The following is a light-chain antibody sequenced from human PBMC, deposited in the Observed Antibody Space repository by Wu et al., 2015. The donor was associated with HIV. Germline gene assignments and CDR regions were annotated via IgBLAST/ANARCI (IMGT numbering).Light chain of an antibody. V-gene: IGKV1-9*01. CDR2: AAS. J-gene: IGKJ2*01. CDR1: QDINNY. Sequence: DIQLTQSPSFLSVSVGDRVTITCRASQDINNYLAWYQQRQGKVPKLLIYAASTLQSGVPSRVSGSGSGTEFTLTISSLQPGDLATYYCQQYNSYSTFGQGTKLEIK. CDR3: QQYNSYST.